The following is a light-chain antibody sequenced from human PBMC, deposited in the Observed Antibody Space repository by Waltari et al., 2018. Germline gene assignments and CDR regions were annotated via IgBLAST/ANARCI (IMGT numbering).Light chain of an antibody. CDR3: SMYMGSGIWV. J-gene: IGLJ3*02. CDR1: SGSVSSTSY. Sequence: QTVLTQEPSLSVSPGGTVTLTCALSSGSVSSTSYATWYQQTPGLPPRTIGYKGNGRSSGVPDRFSGSILGNKAALTITGAQADDESDYYCSMYMGSGIWVFGGGTKLTVL. V-gene: IGLV8-61*01. CDR2: KGN.